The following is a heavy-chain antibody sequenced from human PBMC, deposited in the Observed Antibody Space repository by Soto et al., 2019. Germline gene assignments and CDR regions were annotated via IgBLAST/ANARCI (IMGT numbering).Heavy chain of an antibody. CDR2: IKQGGNEK. J-gene: IGHJ6*02. V-gene: IGHV3-7*01. CDR1: GFSFSTYL. Sequence: GGSLRLSCAASGFSFSTYLMSWVRQAPGKGLEWVANIKQGGNEKFYVDSVKGRFTISRDNDKRSLYLQMDSLRVEDTAVYYCVGALTYEVPYYYYGMDVWGQGTTVTVSS. D-gene: IGHD3-16*01. CDR3: VGALTYEVPYYYYGMDV.